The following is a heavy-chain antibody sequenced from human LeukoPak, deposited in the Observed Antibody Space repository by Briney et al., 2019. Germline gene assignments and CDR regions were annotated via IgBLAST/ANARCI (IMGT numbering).Heavy chain of an antibody. Sequence: ASVKVSCKASGYTFTGYYMHWVRQAPGQGLEWMGIINPSGGSTSYAQKFQGRVTMTRDMSTSTVYMELSSLRSEDTAVYYCARVGGNWNYEDYWGQGTLVTVCS. CDR1: GYTFTGYY. J-gene: IGHJ4*02. V-gene: IGHV1-46*01. CDR2: INPSGGST. D-gene: IGHD1-7*01. CDR3: ARVGGNWNYEDY.